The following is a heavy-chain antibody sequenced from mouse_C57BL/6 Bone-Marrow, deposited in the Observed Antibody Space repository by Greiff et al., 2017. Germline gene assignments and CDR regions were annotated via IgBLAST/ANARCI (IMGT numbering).Heavy chain of an antibody. V-gene: IGHV1-76*01. J-gene: IGHJ2*01. CDR2: IYPGSGNT. CDR3: ARKGPVPYFDY. CDR1: GYTFTDYY. D-gene: IGHD1-1*01. Sequence: QVQLQQSGAELVRPGASVKLSCKASGYTFTDYYIDWVKQRPGQGLEWIARIYPGSGNTYYNEKFKGKATLTAEKSSSTAYMQLSSLTSEDSAVYFCARKGPVPYFDYWGQGTTLTVSS.